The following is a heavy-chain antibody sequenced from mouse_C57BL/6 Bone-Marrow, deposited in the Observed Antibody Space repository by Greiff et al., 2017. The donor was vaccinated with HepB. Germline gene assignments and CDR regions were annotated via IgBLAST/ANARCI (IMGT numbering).Heavy chain of an antibody. Sequence: QVQLQQSGAELVRPGASVTLSCKASGYTFTDYEMHWVKQTPVHGLEWIGAIDPETGGTDYNQKFKGKAILTADKSSSTAYMELRSLTSEDSAVYYCTTNYYGSSYFDYWGQGTTLTVSS. D-gene: IGHD1-1*01. CDR3: TTNYYGSSYFDY. V-gene: IGHV1-15*01. CDR2: IDPETGGT. J-gene: IGHJ2*01. CDR1: GYTFTDYE.